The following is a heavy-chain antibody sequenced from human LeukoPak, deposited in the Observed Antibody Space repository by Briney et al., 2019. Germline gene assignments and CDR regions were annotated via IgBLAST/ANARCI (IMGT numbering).Heavy chain of an antibody. J-gene: IGHJ5*02. CDR3: AKTRSTSRQPNWFDP. Sequence: SETLSLTCTVSGGSISTNDYYWGWIRQPPEQRLEWIGSIYNGDTYYNPSLKSRVTISVDTSKNQFSLKVASVTAADTAVYYCAKTRSTSRQPNWFDPWGQGTLVTVSS. CDR1: GGSISTNDYY. V-gene: IGHV4-39*07. CDR2: IYNGDT. D-gene: IGHD2-2*01.